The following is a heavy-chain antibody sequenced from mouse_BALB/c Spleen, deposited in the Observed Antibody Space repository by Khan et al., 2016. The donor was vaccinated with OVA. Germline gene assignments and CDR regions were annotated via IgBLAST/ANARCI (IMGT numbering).Heavy chain of an antibody. CDR3: ARKDYYDYDPFPY. CDR2: ISYSGNT. Sequence: EVQLQESGPGLVKPSQSLSLTCTVTGYSITSEYTWNWIRQFPGNKLEWMGFISYSGNTRYNPSLTSRISITRDTSTNQFFLQLNSVTSEDTATYYCARKDYYDYDPFPYWGQGTLVTVSA. CDR1: GYSITSEYT. D-gene: IGHD2-4*01. J-gene: IGHJ3*01. V-gene: IGHV3-2*02.